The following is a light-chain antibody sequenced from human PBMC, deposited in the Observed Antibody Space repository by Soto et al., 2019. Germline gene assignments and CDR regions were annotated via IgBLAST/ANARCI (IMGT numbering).Light chain of an antibody. Sequence: EIVLTQSPGTLSLSPGERATLSCRASQSVSSSYLAWYQHKPGQAPRLLIYGASSRATGIPDRLSGSGSGTDFFLTISRLEADEFAVYYCQQYDGSPLFTFGHGTKVDIK. CDR3: QQYDGSPLFT. V-gene: IGKV3-20*01. CDR1: QSVSSSY. CDR2: GAS. J-gene: IGKJ3*01.